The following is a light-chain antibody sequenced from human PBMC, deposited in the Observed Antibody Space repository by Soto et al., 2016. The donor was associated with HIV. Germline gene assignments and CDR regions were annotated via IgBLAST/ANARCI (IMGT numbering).Light chain of an antibody. CDR2: LGS. Sequence: DIVMTQSPLTLPVTPGESASISCRSSQSLLHSNGYYYLTWYLQKPGQSPRLLMYLGSTRASWVPDSFSGSRSGTDFTLKISRVEADDIGVYYCMQALQTPLTFGQGTRLEIK. V-gene: IGKV2-28*01. CDR1: QSLLHSNGYYY. J-gene: IGKJ5*01. CDR3: MQALQTPLT.